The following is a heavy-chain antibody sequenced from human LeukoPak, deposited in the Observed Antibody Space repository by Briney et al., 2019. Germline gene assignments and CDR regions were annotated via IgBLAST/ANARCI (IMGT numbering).Heavy chain of an antibody. CDR2: ISYDGSNK. D-gene: IGHD1-26*01. CDR1: GFTFSSYD. V-gene: IGHV3-30*18. Sequence: GGSLRLSCAASGFTFSSYDMHWVRQAPGKGLEWVAVISYDGSNKYYADSVKGRFTISRDNSKNTLYLQMNSLRAEDTAVYYCAKDRGGSYCDYWGQGTLVTVSS. J-gene: IGHJ4*02. CDR3: AKDRGGSYCDY.